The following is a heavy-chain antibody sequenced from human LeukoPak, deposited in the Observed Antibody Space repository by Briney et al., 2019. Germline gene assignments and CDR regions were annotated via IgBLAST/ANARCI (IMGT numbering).Heavy chain of an antibody. CDR1: GFSFSTFY. V-gene: IGHV3-21*04. J-gene: IGHJ4*02. Sequence: GGSLRLSCAASGFSFSTFYMSWGRQDPGEGLEWVSAISSGSTYIYYAASVKGRFTISRDNAKNSLFLQMNSLRVEDTAVYYCARDVPHYDSRGYYYWGQGILVTASS. CDR2: ISSGSTYI. D-gene: IGHD3-22*01. CDR3: ARDVPHYDSRGYYY.